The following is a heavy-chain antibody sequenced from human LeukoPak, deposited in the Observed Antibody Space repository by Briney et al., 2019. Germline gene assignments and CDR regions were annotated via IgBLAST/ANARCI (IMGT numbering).Heavy chain of an antibody. CDR2: IYTSGST. CDR3: ARHSRLGTIDY. V-gene: IGHV4-4*07. D-gene: IGHD1-1*01. J-gene: IGHJ4*02. Sequence: PSETLSLTCTVSGGSISSYYWSWIRQPAGKGLEWIGRIYTSGSTNYNPSLKSRVTISVDKSKNQFSLKLSSVTAADTAVYYCARHSRLGTIDYWGQGTLVTVSS. CDR1: GGSISSYY.